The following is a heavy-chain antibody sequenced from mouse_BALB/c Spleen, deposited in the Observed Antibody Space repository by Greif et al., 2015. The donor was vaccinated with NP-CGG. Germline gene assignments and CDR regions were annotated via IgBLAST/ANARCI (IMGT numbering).Heavy chain of an antibody. J-gene: IGHJ2*01. D-gene: IGHD2-1*01. V-gene: IGHV14-3*02. Sequence: EVKPVESGAELVKPGASVKLSCTASGFNIKDTYMHWVKQRPEQGLEWIGRIDPANGNTKYDPKFQGKATITADTSSNTAYLQLSSLTSEDTAVYYCARLGNPYYFDYWGQGTTLTVSS. CDR2: IDPANGNT. CDR3: ARLGNPYYFDY. CDR1: GFNIKDTY.